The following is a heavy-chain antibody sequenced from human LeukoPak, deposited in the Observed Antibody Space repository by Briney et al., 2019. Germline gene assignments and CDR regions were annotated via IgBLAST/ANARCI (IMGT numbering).Heavy chain of an antibody. CDR1: GFTFSSYA. D-gene: IGHD2-15*01. V-gene: IGHV3-23*01. CDR2: ISASGGST. CDR3: AKARPLDIVVVVTAYDS. J-gene: IGHJ5*01. Sequence: GGSLRLSCAASGFTFSSYAMSWGRQAPGKGLEWVSAISASGGSTYYADSVKGRFTISRDNSKNTLYLQMNSLRAEDTAVYYCAKARPLDIVVVVTAYDSWGQGTLVTVSS.